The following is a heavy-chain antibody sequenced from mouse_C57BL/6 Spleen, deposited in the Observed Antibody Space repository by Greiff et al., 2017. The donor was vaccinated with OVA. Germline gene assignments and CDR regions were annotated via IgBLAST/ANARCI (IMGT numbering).Heavy chain of an antibody. CDR1: GYTFTSYW. Sequence: QVQLQQPGAELVKPGASVKMSCKASGYTFTSYWITWVKQRPGQGLEWIGDIYPGSGSTNYNEKFKSKATLTVDTSSSTAYMQLSSLTSEDSAVYYCARSTLRYGYAMDYWGQGTSVTVAS. V-gene: IGHV1-55*01. CDR3: ARSTLRYGYAMDY. J-gene: IGHJ4*01. D-gene: IGHD1-1*02. CDR2: IYPGSGST.